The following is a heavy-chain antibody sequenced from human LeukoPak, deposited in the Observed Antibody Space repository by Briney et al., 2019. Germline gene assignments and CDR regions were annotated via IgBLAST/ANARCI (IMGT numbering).Heavy chain of an antibody. CDR1: GFTFSNAW. Sequence: PGGSLRLSCAASGFTFSNAWMSWVRQAPGKGLEWVANIKQDGSEKYYVDSVKGRFTISRDNAKNSLYLQMNSLRAEDTAVYYCARDLVSGGGYWGQGTLVTVSS. CDR2: IKQDGSEK. D-gene: IGHD6-25*01. J-gene: IGHJ4*02. V-gene: IGHV3-7*01. CDR3: ARDLVSGGGY.